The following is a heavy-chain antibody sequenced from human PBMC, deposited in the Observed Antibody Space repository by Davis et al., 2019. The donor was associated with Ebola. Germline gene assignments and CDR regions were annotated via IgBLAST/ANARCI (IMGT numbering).Heavy chain of an antibody. CDR3: AGDSVGGQGIDH. J-gene: IGHJ4*02. D-gene: IGHD3-16*01. CDR2: IDHTDTT. CDR1: GDSISSSNR. V-gene: IGHV4-4*02. Sequence: MPSETLSLTCAVSGDSISSSNRCSCVRQPPGKRLEWIGEIDHTDTTNYNPSLKSRVTISVDKSKNQLSLKLTTVTAADTAVYYCAGDSVGGQGIDHWGQGTLVTVSS.